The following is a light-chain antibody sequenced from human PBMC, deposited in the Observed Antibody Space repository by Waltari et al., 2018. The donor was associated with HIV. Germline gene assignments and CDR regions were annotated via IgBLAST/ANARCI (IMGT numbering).Light chain of an antibody. CDR2: GSS. CDR1: QSISTF. J-gene: IGKJ1*01. Sequence: DIQMTQSPSSLSASVGDRVTVTCRASQSISTFLNWYQQKPGKVPKLLIFGSSKLQDGVPSRFSGSGSGTDFTLTIGSLQSEDIATYYCQQSFNTPWTFGQGTKVEVK. V-gene: IGKV1-39*01. CDR3: QQSFNTPWT.